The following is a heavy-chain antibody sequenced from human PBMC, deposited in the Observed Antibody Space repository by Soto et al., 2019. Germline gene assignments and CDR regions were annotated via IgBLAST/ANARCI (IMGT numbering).Heavy chain of an antibody. J-gene: IGHJ5*02. V-gene: IGHV1-18*01. CDR1: GYTFYTYD. CDR3: ARTHIATTSENWFDP. D-gene: IGHD2-21*01. CDR2: ISTYSGDT. Sequence: QVHLVQSGAEVKTPRASVKVSCQASGYTFYTYDISGGPQPPGQGLEWMGGISTYSGDTKYAQKFQGRVTITADTSTTTAYLELRSLTSDDTAVYYCARTHIATTSENWFDPWGQGTLVTVSS.